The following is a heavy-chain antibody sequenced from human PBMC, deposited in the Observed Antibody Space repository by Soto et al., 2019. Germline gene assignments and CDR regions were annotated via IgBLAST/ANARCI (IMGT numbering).Heavy chain of an antibody. V-gene: IGHV1-69*08. CDR2: IIPILGIA. J-gene: IGHJ4*02. CDR1: GGTFSSYT. CDR3: EREDSSGWPVAY. D-gene: IGHD6-19*01. Sequence: QVQLVQSGAEVKKPGSSVKVSCKASGGTFSSYTISWVRQAPGQGLEWMGRIIPILGIANYAQKFQGRVTITADKSTSTAYMELISLRSEDTAVYYCEREDSSGWPVAYWGQGTLGTVSS.